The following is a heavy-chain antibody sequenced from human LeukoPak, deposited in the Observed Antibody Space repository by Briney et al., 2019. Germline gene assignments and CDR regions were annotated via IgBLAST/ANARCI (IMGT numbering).Heavy chain of an antibody. CDR3: ARDSLSHWFDP. CDR1: GGSISSGGYY. Sequence: SETLSLTCTVSGGSISSGGYYWSWIRQHPGKGLEWIGYIYYSGSTYYNPSHKSRVTISVDTSKNQFSLKLSSVTAADTAVYYCARDSLSHWFDPWGQGALVTVSS. V-gene: IGHV4-31*03. J-gene: IGHJ5*02. CDR2: IYYSGST.